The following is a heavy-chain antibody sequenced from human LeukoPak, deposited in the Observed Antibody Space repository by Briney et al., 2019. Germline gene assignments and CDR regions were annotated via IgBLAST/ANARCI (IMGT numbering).Heavy chain of an antibody. CDR2: ISYDGSNK. CDR1: GFTFSSYG. V-gene: IGHV3-30*18. CDR3: AKDTTMDPRRFDY. Sequence: GGSLRLSCAASGFTFSSYGMHWVRQAPGKGLEWVAVISYDGSNKYYADSVKGRFTISRDNSKNTLYLQMNSLRPEDTAVYYCAKDTTMDPRRFDYWGQGTLVTVSS. J-gene: IGHJ4*02. D-gene: IGHD5-18*01.